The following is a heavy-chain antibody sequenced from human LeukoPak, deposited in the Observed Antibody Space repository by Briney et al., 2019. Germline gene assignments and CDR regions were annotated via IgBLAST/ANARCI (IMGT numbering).Heavy chain of an antibody. Sequence: PGGSLRLSCAPSGFNFSGTWMTGVRQAPRQGLQGVANIKPDGSEKYYIDSLKGRFTVSRDNAKNPLYLQMNSLTVEDTAIYYCTSDLNHDSGGWGQGTLVTVSS. V-gene: IGHV3-7*01. CDR3: TSDLNHDSGG. CDR1: GFNFSGTW. CDR2: IKPDGSEK. J-gene: IGHJ4*02. D-gene: IGHD3-22*01.